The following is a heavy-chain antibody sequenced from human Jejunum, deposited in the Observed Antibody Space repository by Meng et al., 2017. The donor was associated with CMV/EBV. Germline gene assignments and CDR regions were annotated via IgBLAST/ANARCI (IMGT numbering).Heavy chain of an antibody. Sequence: SGPGLVKSSGTLALPCFVSAGSFSCYYWSWIRQPAGKGLEWIGRIYTSGSTHYNPSLKSRLTMSVDLSNNQISLKLRSVTAADTAVYYCARESGSYYWFDPWGQGTLVTVSS. CDR3: ARESGSYYWFDP. V-gene: IGHV4-4*07. CDR2: IYTSGST. D-gene: IGHD1-26*01. CDR1: AGSFSCYY. J-gene: IGHJ5*02.